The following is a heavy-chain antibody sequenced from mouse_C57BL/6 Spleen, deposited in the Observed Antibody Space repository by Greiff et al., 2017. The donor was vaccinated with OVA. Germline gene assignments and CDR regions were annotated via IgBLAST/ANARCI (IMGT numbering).Heavy chain of an antibody. Sequence: VQLQQPGAELVMPGASVKLSCKASGYTFTSYWMHWVKQRPGQGLEWIGEIDPSDSYTNYNQKFKGKSTLTVDKSSSTAYMQLSSLTSEDSAVYYCARSYGNGGYYFDYWGQGTTLTVSS. V-gene: IGHV1-69*01. CDR3: ARSYGNGGYYFDY. CDR1: GYTFTSYW. J-gene: IGHJ2*01. D-gene: IGHD2-1*01. CDR2: IDPSDSYT.